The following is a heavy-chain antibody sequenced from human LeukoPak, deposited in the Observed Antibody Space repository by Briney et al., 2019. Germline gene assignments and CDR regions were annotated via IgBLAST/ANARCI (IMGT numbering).Heavy chain of an antibody. CDR3: ARGALDYEGSGFFFDC. Sequence: KPSETLSLTCTVSGGSISGYYWSWIRQPPGKGLEWIGYIFYSGSTNYNPSLRSRVSTSLDTSKNQFSLNLSSVTAADTAVYYCARGALDYEGSGFFFDCWGQGTLVTVSS. D-gene: IGHD3-22*01. CDR2: IFYSGST. J-gene: IGHJ4*02. CDR1: GGSISGYY. V-gene: IGHV4-59*01.